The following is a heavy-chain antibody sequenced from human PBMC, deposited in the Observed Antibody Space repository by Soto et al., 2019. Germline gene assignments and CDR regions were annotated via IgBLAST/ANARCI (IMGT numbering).Heavy chain of an antibody. CDR2: MNPNSGNT. Sequence: VSVKVSCKASGYTFTSYDINWVRQATGQGLEWMGWMNPNSGNTGYAQKFQGRVTMTRNTSISTAYMELSSLRSEDTAVYYCARGGSYYYYYYYGMDVWGQGTTVTVSS. CDR1: GYTFTSYD. J-gene: IGHJ6*02. CDR3: ARGGSYYYYYYYGMDV. V-gene: IGHV1-8*01. D-gene: IGHD1-26*01.